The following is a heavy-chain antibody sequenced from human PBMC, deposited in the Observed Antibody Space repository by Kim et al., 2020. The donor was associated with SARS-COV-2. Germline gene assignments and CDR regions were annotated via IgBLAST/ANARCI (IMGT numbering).Heavy chain of an antibody. J-gene: IGHJ4*02. D-gene: IGHD5-12*01. V-gene: IGHV4-34*01. CDR3: ARGGDIVALYYFDY. Sequence: NPSLKSRVNISVDTSKSQYSRKLSYMTAADTAVYYCARGGDIVALYYFDYWGQGTLVTVSS.